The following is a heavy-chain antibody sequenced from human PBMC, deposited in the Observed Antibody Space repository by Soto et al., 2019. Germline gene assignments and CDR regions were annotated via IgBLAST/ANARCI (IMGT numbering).Heavy chain of an antibody. J-gene: IGHJ4*02. CDR3: ARDFRYDILTGYYFGSDY. CDR1: GYTFTSYA. Sequence: ASVKVSCKASGYTFTSYAMHWVRQAAGQRLEWMGWINAGNGNTKYSQKFQGRVTITRDTSASTAYMELSSLRSEDTAVYYCARDFRYDILTGYYFGSDYWGQGTLVTVSS. CDR2: INAGNGNT. D-gene: IGHD3-9*01. V-gene: IGHV1-3*01.